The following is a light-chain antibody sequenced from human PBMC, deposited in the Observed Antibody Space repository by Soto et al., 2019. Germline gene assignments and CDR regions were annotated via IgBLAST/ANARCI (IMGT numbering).Light chain of an antibody. Sequence: DIQTTQTPSSLSASVRDRVAITCQASHDISDYLNWYQQKPGKAPKLLIYDASNLETGVPSRFSGSGSGTDFTFTISSLQPEDIATYYCQQYDNLPLTFGGGTKVDIK. CDR1: HDISDY. CDR3: QQYDNLPLT. V-gene: IGKV1-33*01. J-gene: IGKJ4*01. CDR2: DAS.